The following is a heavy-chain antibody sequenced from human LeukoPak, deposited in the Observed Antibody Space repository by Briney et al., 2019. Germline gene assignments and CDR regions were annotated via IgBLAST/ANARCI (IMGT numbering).Heavy chain of an antibody. Sequence: PGGSLRLSCAASGFTVSSNYMSWVRQAPGKGLEWVSVIYSGGSTYYADSVKGRFTISRDNSKNTVYLQMNSLSAEDTAIYYCARDLNYDSASWGQGTLVTVSS. CDR3: ARDLNYDSAS. CDR2: IYSGGST. J-gene: IGHJ5*02. D-gene: IGHD3-22*01. CDR1: GFTVSSNY. V-gene: IGHV3-53*01.